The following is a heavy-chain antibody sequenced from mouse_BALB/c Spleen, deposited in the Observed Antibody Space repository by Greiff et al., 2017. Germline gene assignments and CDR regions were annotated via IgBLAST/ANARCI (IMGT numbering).Heavy chain of an antibody. CDR1: GFNIKDYY. J-gene: IGHJ2*01. CDR3: ARGGPGIFDY. CDR2: IDPANGNT. Sequence: EVKLQQSGAELVRPGALVKLSCKASGFNIKDYYMHWVKQRPEQGLEWIGRIDPANGNTKYDPKFQGKATITADTSSNTAYLQLSSLTSEDTAVYYCARGGPGIFDYWGQGTTLTVSS. V-gene: IGHV14-1*02. D-gene: IGHD1-1*02.